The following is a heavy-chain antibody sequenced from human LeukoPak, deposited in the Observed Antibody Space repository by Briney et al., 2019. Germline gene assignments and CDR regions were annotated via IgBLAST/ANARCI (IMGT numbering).Heavy chain of an antibody. CDR1: GFTFSSYA. D-gene: IGHD2-2*01. CDR2: ISGSGGST. Sequence: GGSLRLSCAASGFTFSSYAMSWVRQAPGKGLEWVSAISGSGGSTYYADSVKGRFTTSRDNSKNTLYLQMNSLRAEDTAVYYCAKDSIVVVPAATAPFWGQGTMVTVSS. CDR3: AKDSIVVVPAATAPF. V-gene: IGHV3-23*01. J-gene: IGHJ3*01.